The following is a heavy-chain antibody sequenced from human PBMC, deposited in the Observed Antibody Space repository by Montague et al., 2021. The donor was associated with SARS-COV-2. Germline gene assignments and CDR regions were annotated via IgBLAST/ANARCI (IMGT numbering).Heavy chain of an antibody. J-gene: IGHJ3*02. CDR2: IYYSGSA. CDR3: ARIFCGGDCDGSGVSDI. V-gene: IGHV4-31*03. CDR1: GYSIDSGGYF. D-gene: IGHD2-21*02. Sequence: TLSLTCTVSGYSIDSGGYFWSWIRQHPGKGLEWIGFIYYSGSADYNPSLESRVSISVDRSKNQFSLKLSSVTAADTAVYYCARIFCGGDCDGSGVSDIWGQGTMVTVSS.